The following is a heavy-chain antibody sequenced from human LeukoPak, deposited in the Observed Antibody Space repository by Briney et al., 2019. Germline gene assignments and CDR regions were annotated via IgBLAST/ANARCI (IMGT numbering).Heavy chain of an antibody. V-gene: IGHV3-21*01. D-gene: IGHD1-26*01. CDR1: GFTFSSYS. CDR3: ARDRYPDFGSGSYFELDY. J-gene: IGHJ4*02. CDR2: ISSSSSYI. Sequence: PGGSLRLSCAASGFTFSSYSMNWVRQAPGKGLEWVSSISSSSSYICYADSVEGRFTISRDNAKNSLYLQMNSLRAEDTAVYYCARDRYPDFGSGSYFELDYWGQGTLVTVSS.